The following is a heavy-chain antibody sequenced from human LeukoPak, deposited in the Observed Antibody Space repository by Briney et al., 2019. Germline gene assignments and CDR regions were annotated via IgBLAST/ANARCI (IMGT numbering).Heavy chain of an antibody. Sequence: PGGSLRLSCAASGFTFSNSAMSWVRQAPGKGLEWVSGISGSGGNTYYADSVKGRFTISRGNSKNTLYLQMNSLRAEDTAVYYCAKAGSIRFDYWGQGTLVTVSS. D-gene: IGHD1-26*01. CDR1: GFTFSNSA. V-gene: IGHV3-23*01. CDR2: ISGSGGNT. J-gene: IGHJ4*02. CDR3: AKAGSIRFDY.